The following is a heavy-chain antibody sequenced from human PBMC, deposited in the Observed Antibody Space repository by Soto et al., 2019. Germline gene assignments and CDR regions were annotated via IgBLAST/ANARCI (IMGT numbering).Heavy chain of an antibody. CDR2: ITGSGGAT. CDR1: GFTFSSYA. CDR3: AKDRDYYESNLGYGMDV. J-gene: IGHJ6*02. Sequence: EVQLLESGGGLEQPGGSLRLSCAASGFTFSSYAMNWVRQAPGKGLEWVSGITGSGGATYYADSVKGRFTISRDKSKNMLEVQVNSLRAEDTAVYYCAKDRDYYESNLGYGMDVWGQGTTVTVSS. D-gene: IGHD3-22*01. V-gene: IGHV3-23*01.